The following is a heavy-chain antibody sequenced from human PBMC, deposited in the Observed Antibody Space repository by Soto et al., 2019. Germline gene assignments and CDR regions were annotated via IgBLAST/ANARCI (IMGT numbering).Heavy chain of an antibody. CDR2: IYPGDSDT. CDR3: ARSPKIQQHYMFHWFDP. CDR1: GYSFTSYW. J-gene: IGHJ5*02. Sequence: GESLKISCKGSGYSFTSYWIGWVRQMPGKGLEWMGIIYPGDSDTRYSPSFQGQVTISADKSISTAYLQWSSLKASDTAMYYCARSPKIQQHYMFHWFDPWGQGTLVTVSS. V-gene: IGHV5-51*01. D-gene: IGHD1-1*01.